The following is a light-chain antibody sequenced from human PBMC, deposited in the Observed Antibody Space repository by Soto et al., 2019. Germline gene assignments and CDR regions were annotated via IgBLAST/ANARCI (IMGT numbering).Light chain of an antibody. V-gene: IGKV1D-13*01. Sequence: IQMTQSPSSLSASVGDRVTITCRASQGISSALAWYQQKPGKAPKLLIYDASSLESGVPSRFSGSGSGTDFTLTISSLQPEDFATYYCQQFNNYITFGQGTRLEI. CDR1: QGISSA. J-gene: IGKJ5*01. CDR3: QQFNNYIT. CDR2: DAS.